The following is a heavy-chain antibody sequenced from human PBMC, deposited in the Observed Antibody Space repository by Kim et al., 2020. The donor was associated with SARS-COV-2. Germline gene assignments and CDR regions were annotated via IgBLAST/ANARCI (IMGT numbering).Heavy chain of an antibody. Sequence: GESLKISCKGSGYSFTSYWISWVRQMPGKGLEWMGRIDPSDSYTNYSPSFQGHVTISADKSISTAYLQWSSLKASDTAMYYCARHEEVYCSGGSCYHTQLDYWGQGTLVTVSS. CDR3: ARHEEVYCSGGSCYHTQLDY. CDR2: IDPSDSYT. V-gene: IGHV5-10-1*01. CDR1: GYSFTSYW. D-gene: IGHD2-15*01. J-gene: IGHJ4*02.